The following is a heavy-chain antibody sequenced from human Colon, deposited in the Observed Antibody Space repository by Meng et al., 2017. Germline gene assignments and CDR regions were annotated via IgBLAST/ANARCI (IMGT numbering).Heavy chain of an antibody. V-gene: IGHV4-59*12. J-gene: IGHJ5*02. CDR3: ARGRYSGYLP. D-gene: IGHD5-12*01. CDR2: NYYSGST. CDR1: GGSISTYD. Sequence: VHMAASGPGLVKPSETRSLPCAVSGGSISTYDWSWIRQPPGKGLEWIGNNYYSGSTNYNPSLASRVTISVDTSKNQFSLKLSSVTAADTAVYYCARGRYSGYLPWGQGTLVTVSS.